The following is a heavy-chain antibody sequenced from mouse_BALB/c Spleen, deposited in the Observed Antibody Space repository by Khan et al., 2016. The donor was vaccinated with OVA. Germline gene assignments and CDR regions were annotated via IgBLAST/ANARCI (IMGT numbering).Heavy chain of an antibody. J-gene: IGHJ2*01. CDR1: GYTFSSYW. Sequence: QVRLQQSGADLMKPGASVKISCKVAGYTFSSYWIEWIKQRPGHGLEWIGEILPGSGSTNCNEKFKGKATFTADTSSNTAHMQLSSLTSEDSAVYYCARVNSGNRNYFDYWGQGTTLTVSS. CDR3: ARVNSGNRNYFDY. CDR2: ILPGSGST. V-gene: IGHV1-9*01. D-gene: IGHD1-1*01.